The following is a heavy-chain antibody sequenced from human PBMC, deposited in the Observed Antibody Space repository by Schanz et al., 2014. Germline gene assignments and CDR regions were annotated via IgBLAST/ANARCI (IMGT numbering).Heavy chain of an antibody. CDR2: ISGTTTYT. CDR3: AKGMGYCSSGTCYDYYYYGLDV. CDR1: GFTVSSNH. D-gene: IGHD2-15*01. Sequence: VQLLESGGGLVQPGGSLRLSCAVSGFTVSSNHMSWVRQAPGKGLEWVSYISGTTTYTNYADSVKGRFTISRDNAKNSLYLQMNSLSADDTAVFYCAKGMGYCSSGTCYDYYYYGLDVWGQGTTVTVSS. J-gene: IGHJ6*02. V-gene: IGHV3-11*03.